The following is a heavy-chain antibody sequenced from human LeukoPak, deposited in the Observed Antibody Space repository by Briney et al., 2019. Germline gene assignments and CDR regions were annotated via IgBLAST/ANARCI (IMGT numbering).Heavy chain of an antibody. J-gene: IGHJ6*04. V-gene: IGHV4-38-2*01. CDR1: GHSLSTGYS. D-gene: IGHD3-10*01. CDR3: ASYYASGVSAYNYYGMDV. Sequence: SETLSLTCAVSGHSLSTGYSWGWIRQPPGKGLGWSGSLSHNRGTYYNPSLNSRVTISMDTSKNQISLRLTPVTAADTAVYYCASYYASGVSAYNYYGMDVWGKGTTVTVSS. CDR2: LSHNRGT.